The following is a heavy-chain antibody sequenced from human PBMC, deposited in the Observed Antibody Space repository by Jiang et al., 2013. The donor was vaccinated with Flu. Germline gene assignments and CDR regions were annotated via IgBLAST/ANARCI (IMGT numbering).Heavy chain of an antibody. CDR1: YW. J-gene: IGHJ1*01. CDR2: IYPGDSDT. Sequence: YWIGWVRQMPGKGLEWMGIIYPGDSDTRYSPSFQGQVTISADKSISTAYLQWSSLKASDTAMYYCASTSGPTHSGYYYAEYFQHWGQGTLVTVSS. CDR3: ASTSGPTHSGYYYAEYFQH. V-gene: IGHV5-51*01. D-gene: IGHD3-22*01.